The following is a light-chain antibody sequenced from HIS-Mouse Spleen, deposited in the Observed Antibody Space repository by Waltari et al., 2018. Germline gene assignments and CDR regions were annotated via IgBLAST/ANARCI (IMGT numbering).Light chain of an antibody. V-gene: IGLV3-27*01. CDR1: VLAKKY. J-gene: IGLJ3*02. Sequence: SYELTQPSSVSVSPGQTARITCSGDVLAKKYARGFQQKPGQAPVLVIYKDSERPSGTTVTLTISGAQVEDEADYYCYSAADNNWVFGGGTKLTVL. CDR3: YSAADNNWV. CDR2: KDS.